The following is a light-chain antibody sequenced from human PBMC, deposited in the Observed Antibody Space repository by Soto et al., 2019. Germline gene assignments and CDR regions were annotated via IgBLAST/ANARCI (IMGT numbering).Light chain of an antibody. Sequence: EIVMTQSPATLSVSPGERATLSCRASQSVSNNLAWYQKKPGQAPRLLIYGASTRATGIPARLSGSGSGTEFTLTISSLQSEDFAFYYWQQYNNWWTFGQGTRVDIK. CDR2: GAS. V-gene: IGKV3-15*01. J-gene: IGKJ1*01. CDR1: QSVSNN. CDR3: QQYNNWWT.